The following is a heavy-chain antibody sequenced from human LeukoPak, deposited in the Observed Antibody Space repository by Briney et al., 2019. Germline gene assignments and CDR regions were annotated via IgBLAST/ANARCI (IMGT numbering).Heavy chain of an antibody. CDR3: ARAPYPDYSNYFDY. D-gene: IGHD4-11*01. Sequence: SETLSLTCTVSGGTISSNYWSWIRQPPGKGLEWIGYIYYSGSTNYNPSLKSRVTISVDTSKNQFSLKLSSVTAADTAVYYCARAPYPDYSNYFDYWGQGTLVTVSS. V-gene: IGHV4-59*08. J-gene: IGHJ4*02. CDR2: IYYSGST. CDR1: GGTISSNY.